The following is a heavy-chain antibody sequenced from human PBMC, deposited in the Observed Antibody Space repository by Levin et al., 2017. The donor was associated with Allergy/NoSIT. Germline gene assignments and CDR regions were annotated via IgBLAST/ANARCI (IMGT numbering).Heavy chain of an antibody. V-gene: IGHV2-5*01. CDR3: AHRQRCSSTSCPGHYFDY. CDR2: IYWNDDK. J-gene: IGHJ4*02. D-gene: IGHD2-2*01. Sequence: SGPTLVKPTQTLTLTCTFSGFSLSTSGVGVGWIRQPPGKALEWLALIYWNDDKRYSPSLKSRLTITKDTSKNQVVLTMTNMDPVDTATYYCAHRQRCSSTSCPGHYFDYWGQGTLVTVSS. CDR1: GFSLSTSGVG.